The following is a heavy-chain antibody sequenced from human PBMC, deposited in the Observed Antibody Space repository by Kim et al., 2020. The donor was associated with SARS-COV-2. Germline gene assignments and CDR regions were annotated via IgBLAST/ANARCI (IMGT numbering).Heavy chain of an antibody. V-gene: IGHV3-21*01. Sequence: ADSVMGRFTISRDNDKKSLYLQMNSLRAEDTAVYYCAREEGTPYYYYMDVWGKETTVTVSS. CDR3: AREEGTPYYYYMDV. D-gene: IGHD1-1*01. J-gene: IGHJ6*03.